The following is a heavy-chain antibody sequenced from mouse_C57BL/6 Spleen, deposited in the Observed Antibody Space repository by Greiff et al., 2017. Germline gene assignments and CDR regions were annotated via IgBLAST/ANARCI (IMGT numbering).Heavy chain of an antibody. CDR2: INPNNVGT. CDR3: ARRIYYDYVYYAMDY. V-gene: IGHV1-18*01. D-gene: IGHD2-4*01. J-gene: IGHJ4*01. CDR1: GYTFTDYN. Sequence: EVQLQQSGPELVKPGASVKIPCKASGYTFTDYNMDWVKQSHGKSLEWIGDINPNNVGTIYNQKFKGKATLTVDKSSSTAYMELRSLPSEDTAVYNCARRIYYDYVYYAMDYWGQGTSVTVSS.